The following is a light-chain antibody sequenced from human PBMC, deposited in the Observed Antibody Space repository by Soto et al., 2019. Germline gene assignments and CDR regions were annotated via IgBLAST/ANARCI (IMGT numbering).Light chain of an antibody. CDR3: TSYTTSITYV. J-gene: IGLJ1*01. V-gene: IGLV2-14*03. Sequence: QAASVSGSPGQSITISCTGTSSDFGDFNYVFWYQQHPGKAPKLLIYDVSNRPSGVSNRFSGSKSGDTASLTISGLQAEDEADYYCTSYTTSITYVFGTGTKLTVL. CDR2: DVS. CDR1: SSDFGDFNY.